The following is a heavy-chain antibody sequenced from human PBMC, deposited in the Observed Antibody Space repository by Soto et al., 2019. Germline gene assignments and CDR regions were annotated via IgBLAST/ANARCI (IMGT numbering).Heavy chain of an antibody. CDR3: ARESEDLSSNLDY. CDR2: ISSTTNYI. CDR1: GFTFTRYS. V-gene: IGHV3-21*06. Sequence: GGSLRLSCAASGFTFTRYSMNWVRQAPGKGLEWVASISSTTNYIYYGESLKGRLTISRDNAKNSMYLQMNTLRAEDTAVYYCARESEDLSSNLDYWSQRTLVTVSS. J-gene: IGHJ4*02.